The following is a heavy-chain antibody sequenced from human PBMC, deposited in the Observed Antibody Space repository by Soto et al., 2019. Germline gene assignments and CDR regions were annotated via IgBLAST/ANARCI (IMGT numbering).Heavy chain of an antibody. V-gene: IGHV4-34*01. J-gene: IGHJ4*02. CDR1: GGSFRGYY. D-gene: IGHD3-22*01. Sequence: PAETLSLTCTVYGGSFRGYYWSWIRQPTGKGLEWIGEINHSGSTNYNPSLKSRVTISVDTSKNQFSLKLSSVTAADTAVYYCARERPYYYDSSGYYYSFFFDYWGQGTLVTVSS. CDR3: ARERPYYYDSSGYYYSFFFDY. CDR2: INHSGST.